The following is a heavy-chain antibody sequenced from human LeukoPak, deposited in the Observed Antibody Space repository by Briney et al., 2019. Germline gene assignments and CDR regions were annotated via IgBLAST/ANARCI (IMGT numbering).Heavy chain of an antibody. V-gene: IGHV4-38-2*02. J-gene: IGHJ4*02. CDR2: IYHSGST. CDR1: GYSISSGYY. CDR3: VRGYSNPGSYYNY. Sequence: PSETLSLTCTVSGYSISSGYYWGWIRQPPGKGLEWIGSIYHSGSTYCNPSLKSRVTISVDTSKNQFSLKLSSVTAADTAVYYCVRGYSNPGSYYNYWGQGTLVTVSS. D-gene: IGHD1-26*01.